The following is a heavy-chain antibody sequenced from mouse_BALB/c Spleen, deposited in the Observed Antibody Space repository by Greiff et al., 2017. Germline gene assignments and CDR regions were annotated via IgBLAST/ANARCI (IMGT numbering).Heavy chain of an antibody. Sequence: VMLVESGAELVRPGTSVKVSCKASGYAFTNYLIEWVKQRPGQGLEWIGVINPGSGGTNYNEKFKGKATLTADKSSSTAYMQLSSLTSDDSAVYFCARTRGNYGYYYAMDYWGQGTSVTVSS. CDR2: INPGSGGT. J-gene: IGHJ4*01. CDR3: ARTRGNYGYYYAMDY. V-gene: IGHV1-54*01. CDR1: GYAFTNYL. D-gene: IGHD2-1*01.